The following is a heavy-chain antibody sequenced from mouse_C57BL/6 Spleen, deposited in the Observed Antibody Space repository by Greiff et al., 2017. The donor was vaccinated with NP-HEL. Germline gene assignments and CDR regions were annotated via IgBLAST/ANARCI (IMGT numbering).Heavy chain of an antibody. D-gene: IGHD1-1*01. J-gene: IGHJ2*01. CDR1: GYAFSSSW. Sequence: VQLQQSGPELVKPGASVKISCKASGYAFSSSWMNWVKQRPGKGLEWIGRIYPGDGDTNYNGKFKGKATLTADKSSSTAYMQLSSLTSEDSAVYFCAFSITTVVIDYWGQGTTLTVSS. V-gene: IGHV1-82*01. CDR3: AFSITTVVIDY. CDR2: IYPGDGDT.